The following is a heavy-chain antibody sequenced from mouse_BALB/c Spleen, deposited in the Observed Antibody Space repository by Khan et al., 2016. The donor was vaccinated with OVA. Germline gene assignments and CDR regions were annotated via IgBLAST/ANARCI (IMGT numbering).Heavy chain of an antibody. CDR2: INYSGST. CDR1: GYSITSDYA. CDR3: ARDGSRYNYAMDY. J-gene: IGHJ4*01. Sequence: EVQLQESGPGLVKPSQSLSLTCTVTGYSITSDYAWNWIRQFPGNKLEWMGYINYSGSTNYNPALKSRISITRDTSKNQFFLQLNSVTTADTDTYYCARDGSRYNYAMDYWGQGTSVTVSS. V-gene: IGHV3-2*02. D-gene: IGHD2-3*01.